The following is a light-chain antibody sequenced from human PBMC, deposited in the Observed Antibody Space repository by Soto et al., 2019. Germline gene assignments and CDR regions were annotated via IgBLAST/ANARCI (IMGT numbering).Light chain of an antibody. CDR3: QQYNSYSQAWT. CDR2: KAS. Sequence: DIQMTQSPSTLSASVGDRVTITCRASQSISSWLAWYQQKPGKAPKVLIYKASSLESGVPSRFSGSGSGTECTLTISSLQPDDFATYYCQQYNSYSQAWTFGQGTKVEIK. V-gene: IGKV1-5*03. J-gene: IGKJ1*01. CDR1: QSISSW.